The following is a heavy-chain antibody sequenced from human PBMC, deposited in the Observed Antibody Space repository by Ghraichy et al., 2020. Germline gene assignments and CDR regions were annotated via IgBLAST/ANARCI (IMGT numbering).Heavy chain of an antibody. CDR2: IRYDGSNK. CDR1: GFTFSSYG. V-gene: IGHV3-30*02. D-gene: IGHD2-2*01. J-gene: IGHJ6*02. CDR3: AKDGDCSSTSCFYYYYYGMDV. Sequence: GGSLRLSCAASGFTFSSYGMHWVRQAPGKGLEWVAFIRYDGSNKYYADSVKGRFTISRDNSKNTLYLQMNSLRAEDTAVYYCAKDGDCSSTSCFYYYYYGMDVWGQGTTVTVSS.